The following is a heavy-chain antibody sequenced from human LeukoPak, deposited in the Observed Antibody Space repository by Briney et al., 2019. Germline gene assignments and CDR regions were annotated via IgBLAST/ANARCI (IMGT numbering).Heavy chain of an antibody. J-gene: IGHJ4*02. CDR2: ISYDGSNK. CDR3: ARDAPLFFSSWTSDY. Sequence: PGRSLRLSCAASGFTFSSYAMHWVRQAPGKGLEWVAVISYDGSNKYYADSVKGRFTISRDNSKNTLYLQMNSLRAEDTAVYYCARDAPLFFSSWTSDYWGQGTLVTVSS. V-gene: IGHV3-30*04. CDR1: GFTFSSYA. D-gene: IGHD6-13*01.